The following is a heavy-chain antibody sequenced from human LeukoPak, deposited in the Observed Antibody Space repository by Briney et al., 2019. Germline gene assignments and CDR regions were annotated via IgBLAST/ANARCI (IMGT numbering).Heavy chain of an antibody. V-gene: IGHV4-59*12. CDR2: IYYSGST. CDR3: ARDIAVAPGRMDV. CDR1: GGSISSYY. Sequence: SETLSLTCTVSGGSISSYYWSWIRQPPGKGLEWIGYIYYSGSTNYNPSLKSRVTISVDTSKNQFSLKLSSVTAADTAVYYCARDIAVAPGRMDVWGQGTTVTVSS. J-gene: IGHJ6*02. D-gene: IGHD6-19*01.